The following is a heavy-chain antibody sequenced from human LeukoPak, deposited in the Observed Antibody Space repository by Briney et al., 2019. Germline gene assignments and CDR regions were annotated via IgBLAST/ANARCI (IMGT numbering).Heavy chain of an antibody. CDR3: VRGAYDGGWHFDY. CDR1: GFTFSNYG. J-gene: IGHJ4*02. V-gene: IGHV3-33*01. CDR2: IWYDGSQK. D-gene: IGHD6-19*01. Sequence: PGRSLRLSCAPSGFTFSNYGMHWVRQAPANGLEGVAVIWYDGSQKYHADSVKGRFTISRDNSKNTLYLQMNSLRAEDTAVYYCVRGAYDGGWHFDYWGQGTLVTVSS.